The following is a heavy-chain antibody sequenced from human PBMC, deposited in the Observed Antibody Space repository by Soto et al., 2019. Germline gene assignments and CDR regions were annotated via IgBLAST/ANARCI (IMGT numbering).Heavy chain of an antibody. V-gene: IGHV4-38-2*01. D-gene: IGHD4-17*01. CDR2: IYHSGST. CDR1: GYSISSGYY. Sequence: ETLSLTCAVSGYSISSGYYWGWIRQTPGKGLEWIASIYHSGSTYYNPSLKSRVTISVDTSKNQFSLKLTSVTAADTAVYYCARGAATVTPGWFDPWGQGIMVTVSS. J-gene: IGHJ5*02. CDR3: ARGAATVTPGWFDP.